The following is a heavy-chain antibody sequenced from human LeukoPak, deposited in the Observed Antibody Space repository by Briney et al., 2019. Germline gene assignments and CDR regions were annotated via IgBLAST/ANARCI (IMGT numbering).Heavy chain of an antibody. CDR3: AREWYYDFWSGYAELDY. V-gene: IGHV1-18*01. J-gene: IGHJ4*02. D-gene: IGHD3-3*01. CDR2: ISAYNGNT. Sequence: GASVKVSCKASGYTFTSYGISWVRQAPGQGLEWMGWISAYNGNTNYAQKLQGRVTMTTDTSTSTAYMELRSLRSDDTAVYYCAREWYYDFWSGYAELDYWGQGTLVTVSS. CDR1: GYTFTSYG.